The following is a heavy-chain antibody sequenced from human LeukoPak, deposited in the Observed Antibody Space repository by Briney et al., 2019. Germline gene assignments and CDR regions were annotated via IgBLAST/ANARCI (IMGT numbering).Heavy chain of an antibody. CDR1: GYTFTSYY. CDR2: INPSGGST. V-gene: IGHV1-46*01. Sequence: ASVKVSCKASGYTFTSYYMHWVRQAPGQGLEWMGIINPSGGSTSYAQKFQGRVTMTRDTSTGTVYMELSSLRSEDTAVYYCARDLGDTAMPSNWFDPWGQGTLVTVSS. D-gene: IGHD5-18*01. CDR3: ARDLGDTAMPSNWFDP. J-gene: IGHJ5*02.